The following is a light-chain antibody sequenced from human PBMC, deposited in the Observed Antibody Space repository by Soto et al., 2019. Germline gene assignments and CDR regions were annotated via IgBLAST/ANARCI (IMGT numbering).Light chain of an antibody. CDR2: DAS. CDR3: QQRSNWPGT. J-gene: IGKJ2*01. CDR1: QSVSSY. Sequence: EIVLTQSPATLSLSPGERATLSCRASQSVSSYLAWYQQKPGQAPRLLIYDASNSATGIPARLSGSGSGTDFTIAISSLEPEDFAVYYCQQRSNWPGTFGQGTKLEIK. V-gene: IGKV3-11*01.